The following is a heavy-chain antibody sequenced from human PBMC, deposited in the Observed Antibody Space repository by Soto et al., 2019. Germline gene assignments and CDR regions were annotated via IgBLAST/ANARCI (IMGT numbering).Heavy chain of an antibody. Sequence: SGPTLVNPTQTLTLTCTFSGFSLSTSGVGVGWIRQPPGKALECLALIYWDDDKRYSPSLKSRLTITKDTSKNQVVLTMTNMDPVDTATYYCVRDMQLWRLDSWGQGTLVTVSS. D-gene: IGHD2-15*01. CDR3: VRDMQLWRLDS. CDR1: GFSLSTSGVG. V-gene: IGHV2-5*02. J-gene: IGHJ4*02. CDR2: IYWDDDK.